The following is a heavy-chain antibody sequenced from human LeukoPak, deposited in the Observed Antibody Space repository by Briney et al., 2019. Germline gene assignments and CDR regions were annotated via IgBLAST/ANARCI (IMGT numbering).Heavy chain of an antibody. D-gene: IGHD2-2*01. CDR2: ISAYNGNT. Sequence: GASVKVSCKASGCTFTSYGISWVRQAPGQGLEWMGWISAYNGNTNYAQKLQGRVTMTTDTSTSTAYMELRSLRSDDTAVYYCARDKANCSSTSCSGDYYYYMDVWGKGTTVTVSS. CDR3: ARDKANCSSTSCSGDYYYYMDV. CDR1: GCTFTSYG. V-gene: IGHV1-18*01. J-gene: IGHJ6*03.